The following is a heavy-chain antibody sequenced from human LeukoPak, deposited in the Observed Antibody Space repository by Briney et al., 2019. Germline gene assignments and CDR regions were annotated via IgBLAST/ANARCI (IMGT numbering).Heavy chain of an antibody. D-gene: IGHD2-21*01. V-gene: IGHV3-74*01. CDR2: IDSDGSRT. CDR1: GFTFSNHW. CDR3: ARAPYCGYACSKHAYDI. J-gene: IGHJ3*02. Sequence: GGSLRLSCAASGFTFSNHWMHWVRQAPGKGLVWVSRIDSDGSRTSYADSVQGRFTISRDNAKNTLFLQMNSLRAEDTAVYYCARAPYCGYACSKHAYDIWGQGAMVTVSS.